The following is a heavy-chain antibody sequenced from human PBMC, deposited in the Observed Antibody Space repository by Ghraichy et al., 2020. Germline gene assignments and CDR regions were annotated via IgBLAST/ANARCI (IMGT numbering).Heavy chain of an antibody. J-gene: IGHJ6*02. D-gene: IGHD3-10*01. V-gene: IGHV3-33*01. Sequence: LSLTCAASGFTFSSYGMHWVRQAPGKGLEWVAVIWYDGSNKYYADSVKGRFTISRDNSKNTLYLQMNSLRAEDTAVYYCARNMVRGVITTWYYGMDVWGQGTTVTVSS. CDR1: GFTFSSYG. CDR2: IWYDGSNK. CDR3: ARNMVRGVITTWYYGMDV.